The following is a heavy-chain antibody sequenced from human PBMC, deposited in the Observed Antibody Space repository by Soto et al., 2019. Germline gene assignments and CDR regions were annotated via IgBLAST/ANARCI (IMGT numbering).Heavy chain of an antibody. D-gene: IGHD3-16*01. CDR2: ISPYNDYT. V-gene: IGHV1-18*01. CDR3: ARGGYYDNTWGKLSHYGLDV. CDR1: GYTFIRYG. J-gene: IGHJ6*02. Sequence: QVQLVQSAAVVKKPGASVRVSCKASGYTFIRYGIAWVRQAPGQGLEWMGWISPYNDYTIYAQKLQGRVTMTADTSTRTVYMELRGLKSDDTAVYSCARGGYYDNTWGKLSHYGLDVWGQGTSVTVSS.